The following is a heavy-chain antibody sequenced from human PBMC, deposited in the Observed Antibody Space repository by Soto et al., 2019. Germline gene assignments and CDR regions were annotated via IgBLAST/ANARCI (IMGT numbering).Heavy chain of an antibody. Sequence: EVQLVESGGGLVQPGGSLRLSCAASGFTFSSYWMHWVRQAPGKGLVWVSRINSDGSSTSYADSVQGRFTISRDNSKNTLYLQMNSLRAEDTAVYYCARDRQPSSSSKLYYYYYGMDVWGQGTTVTVSS. V-gene: IGHV3-74*01. CDR2: INSDGSST. J-gene: IGHJ6*02. D-gene: IGHD6-13*01. CDR1: GFTFSSYW. CDR3: ARDRQPSSSSKLYYYYYGMDV.